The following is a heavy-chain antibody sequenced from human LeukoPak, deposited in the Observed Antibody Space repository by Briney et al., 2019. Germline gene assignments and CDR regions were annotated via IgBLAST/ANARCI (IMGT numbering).Heavy chain of an antibody. D-gene: IGHD6-13*01. CDR3: ARDVGYSSSWSYFDY. V-gene: IGHV1-46*01. CDR2: INPSGGST. Sequence: ASVKVSCKASGYTFTSYYMHWVRQAPGQGLEWMGIINPSGGSTSYAQKFQGRVTMTGDMSTSTVYMELSSLRSEDTAVYYCARDVGYSSSWSYFDYWGQGTLVTVSS. J-gene: IGHJ4*02. CDR1: GYTFTSYY.